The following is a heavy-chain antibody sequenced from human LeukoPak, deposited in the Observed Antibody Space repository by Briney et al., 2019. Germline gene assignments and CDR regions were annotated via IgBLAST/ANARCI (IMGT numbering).Heavy chain of an antibody. CDR1: GGTFSSYA. D-gene: IGHD1-7*01. V-gene: IGHV1-24*01. CDR3: ATADWNSMRAFDY. Sequence: GASVKVSCKASGGTFSSYAISWVRQAPGKGLEWMGGFDPEDGETIYAQKFQGRVTMTEDTSTDTAYMELSSLRSEDTAVYYCATADWNSMRAFDYWGQGTLVTVSS. CDR2: FDPEDGET. J-gene: IGHJ4*02.